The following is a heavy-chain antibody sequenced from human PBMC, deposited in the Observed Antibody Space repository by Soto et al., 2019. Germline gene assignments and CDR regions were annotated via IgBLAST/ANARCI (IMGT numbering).Heavy chain of an antibody. J-gene: IGHJ4*02. D-gene: IGHD2-2*01. CDR3: ERGGGSPYHDHEFDY. V-gene: IGHV4-59*11. CDR2: IYYRGTT. Sequence: QVQLQESGPGLVKPSETLSLTCSVSGVSTSNHYWTWIRKPPGQGPEWIGCIYYRGTTNYNASFNHRVTISVETAKHPFSLKLTALTTAEPAGYYCERGGGSPYHDHEFDYWGQGILVTVSS. CDR1: GVSTSNHY.